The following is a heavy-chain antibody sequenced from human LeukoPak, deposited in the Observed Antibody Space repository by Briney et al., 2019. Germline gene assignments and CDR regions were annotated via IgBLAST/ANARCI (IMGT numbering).Heavy chain of an antibody. J-gene: IGHJ3*02. CDR3: TRVQDYYDSSDLWAFDI. D-gene: IGHD3-22*01. V-gene: IGHV3-49*04. Sequence: GGSLRLSCAASGFTFSSYGMHWVRQAPGKGLEWVGFIRSKAYGGTTEYAASVKGRFTISRDDSKSIAYLQMNSLKTEDTAVYYCTRVQDYYDSSDLWAFDIWGQATMVTVSS. CDR1: GFTFSSYG. CDR2: IRSKAYGGTT.